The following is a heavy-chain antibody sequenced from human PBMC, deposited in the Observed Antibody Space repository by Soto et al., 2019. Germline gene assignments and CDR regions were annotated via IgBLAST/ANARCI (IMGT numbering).Heavy chain of an antibody. CDR1: GFTFSSYS. Sequence: EVQLVEAGGGLVQPGGSLRLSCAASGFTFSSYSMNWVRHDPGKGLEWVSYISSSSSTIYYADSVKGRFTISRDNAKNSLYLQMNSLIAEDTAVYYCASLYGDYRRWFDPWGQGTLVTDS. J-gene: IGHJ5*02. V-gene: IGHV3-48*01. CDR2: ISSSSSTI. D-gene: IGHD4-17*01. CDR3: ASLYGDYRRWFDP.